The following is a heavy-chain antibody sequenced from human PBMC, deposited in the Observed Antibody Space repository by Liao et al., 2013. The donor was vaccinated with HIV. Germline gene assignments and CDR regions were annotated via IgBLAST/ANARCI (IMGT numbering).Heavy chain of an antibody. CDR3: ASQSPFDY. J-gene: IGHJ4*02. V-gene: IGHV4-34*01. CDR1: GGSFSGYY. Sequence: QVQLQQWGAGLLKPSETLSLTCAVYGGSFSGYYWSWIRQPPGKGLEWIGEINHSGSTNYNPSLKSRVTISVDTSKNQFSLKLSSVTAADTAVYYCASQSPFDYWGQGTLVTVSS. CDR2: INHSGST.